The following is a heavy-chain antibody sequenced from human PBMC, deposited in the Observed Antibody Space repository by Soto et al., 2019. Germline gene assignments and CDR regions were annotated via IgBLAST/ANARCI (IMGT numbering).Heavy chain of an antibody. CDR2: IYYSGST. J-gene: IGHJ4*02. CDR3: ARHPSYSSSWFDY. CDR1: GGSISSSSYY. D-gene: IGHD6-13*01. Sequence: SETLSLTCTVSGGSISSSSYYWGWIRQPPGKGLEWIGSIYYSGSTYYNPSLKSRVTISVDTSKNQFSLKLSSVTAADTAVYYCARHPSYSSSWFDYWGQGTLVTVSS. V-gene: IGHV4-39*01.